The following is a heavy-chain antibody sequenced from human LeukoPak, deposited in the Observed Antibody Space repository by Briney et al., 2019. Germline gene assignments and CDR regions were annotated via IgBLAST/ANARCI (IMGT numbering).Heavy chain of an antibody. CDR1: KFTFSSYG. V-gene: IGHV3-30*02. Sequence: GGSLRLSCAASKFTFSSYGMHWVRQAPGKGLEWVAFIRYDGGNKYYADSVKGRFTVSRDNSKNTLYLQMNSLRAEDTAVYYCARGRGVVISAFDIWGQGTMVTVSS. J-gene: IGHJ3*02. CDR3: ARGRGVVISAFDI. D-gene: IGHD3-22*01. CDR2: IRYDGGNK.